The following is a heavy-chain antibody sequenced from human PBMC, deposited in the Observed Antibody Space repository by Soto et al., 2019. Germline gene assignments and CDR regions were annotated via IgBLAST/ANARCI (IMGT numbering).Heavy chain of an antibody. CDR2: ISYDGSNK. CDR1: GFTFSSYA. V-gene: IGHV3-30-3*01. Sequence: QVQLVESGGGVVQPGRSLRLSCAASGFTFSSYAMHWVRQAPGKGLEWVAVISYDGSNKYYADSVTGRFTISRDNSKNTLYLQMNSLRAEDTAVYYCARAFECELLKGYFDYWCQGTLVTVSS. J-gene: IGHJ4*02. CDR3: ARAFECELLKGYFDY. D-gene: IGHD1-26*01.